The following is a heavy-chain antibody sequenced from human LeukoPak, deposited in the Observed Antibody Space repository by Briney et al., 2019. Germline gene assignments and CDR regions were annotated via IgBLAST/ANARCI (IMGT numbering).Heavy chain of an antibody. CDR2: ISYDGSNK. V-gene: IGHV3-30*19. Sequence: GGSLRLSCAASGFTFSSYGMHWVRQAPGKGLEWVAVISYDGSNKYYADSVKGRFTISRDNSKNTLYLQMNGLRAEDTAVYYCARDVGSSSLDYWGQGTLVTVSS. CDR1: GFTFSSYG. D-gene: IGHD6-13*01. J-gene: IGHJ4*02. CDR3: ARDVGSSSLDY.